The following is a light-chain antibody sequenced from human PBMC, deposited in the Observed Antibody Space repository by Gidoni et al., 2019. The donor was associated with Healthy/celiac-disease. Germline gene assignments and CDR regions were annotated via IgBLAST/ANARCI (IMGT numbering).Light chain of an antibody. CDR1: RSVSSY. Sequence: EIVLTTSPATLSLSPGERATLSCRASRSVSSYLAWYQQKPGPAPRLLIYDASNRATGIPARLSGSGSGTDFTRTISSLEPEDFAVYYCQQLRTFGPGTKVEIK. J-gene: IGKJ3*01. CDR3: QQLRT. CDR2: DAS. V-gene: IGKV3-11*01.